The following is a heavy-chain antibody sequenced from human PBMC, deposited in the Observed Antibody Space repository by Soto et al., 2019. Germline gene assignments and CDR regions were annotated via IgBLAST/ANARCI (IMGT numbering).Heavy chain of an antibody. CDR1: GGTFSSYT. J-gene: IGHJ4*02. CDR2: IIPILGIA. Sequence: ASVKVSCKASGGTFSSYTISWVRQAPGQGLEWMGRIIPILGIANYAQKFQGRVTITADKSTSTAYMELSSLRSEDTAVYYCARDQYGRRGQWLVLDPFDYWGQGTLVTVSS. CDR3: ARDQYGRRGQWLVLDPFDY. V-gene: IGHV1-69*04. D-gene: IGHD6-19*01.